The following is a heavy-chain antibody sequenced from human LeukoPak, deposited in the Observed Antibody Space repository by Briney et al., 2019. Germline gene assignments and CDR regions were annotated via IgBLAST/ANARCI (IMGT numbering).Heavy chain of an antibody. CDR3: AKDRAANYYDSGSYDTYFDY. J-gene: IGHJ4*02. CDR2: LSWNSAGI. V-gene: IGHV3-9*01. Sequence: GRSLRLSCAASGFTFDGYAMHWVRQAPGKGLEWVSGLSWNSAGIGYADSVRGRFTISRDNAKNSLFLQMNSLRVEDTALYYCAKDRAANYYDSGSYDTYFDYWGQGALVTVSS. CDR1: GFTFDGYA. D-gene: IGHD3-10*01.